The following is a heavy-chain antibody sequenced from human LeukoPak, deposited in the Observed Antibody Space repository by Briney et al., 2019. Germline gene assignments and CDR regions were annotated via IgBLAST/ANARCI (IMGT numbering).Heavy chain of an antibody. CDR3: ARGPLSTGYFDF. CDR1: GDFISPYY. Sequence: SETLSLTCTVSGDFISPYYWSWIRQPAGKELEWIGRIYPSGSTNYNPSLKSRLTMSIHTSKNQFSLNLTSVTAADTAVYFCARGPLSTGYFDFWGQGAWSPSPQ. CDR2: IYPSGST. D-gene: IGHD2-8*02. J-gene: IGHJ4*02. V-gene: IGHV4-4*07.